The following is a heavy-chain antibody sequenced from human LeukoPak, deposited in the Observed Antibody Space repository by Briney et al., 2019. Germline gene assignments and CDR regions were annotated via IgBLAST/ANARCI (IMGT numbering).Heavy chain of an antibody. CDR3: AKEWRSGWSEPDY. CDR2: INWNGRTT. Sequence: GGTLSLSCAASGFTFDDYIMHWGRRAPGKGREGCALINWNGRTTYYTDSVKGRFGISRDHSKDQLYLQMNNLRIEDTAFYYCAKEWRSGWSEPDYWGQGTLVTVSS. CDR1: GFTFDDYI. J-gene: IGHJ4*02. D-gene: IGHD6-19*01. V-gene: IGHV3-43*01.